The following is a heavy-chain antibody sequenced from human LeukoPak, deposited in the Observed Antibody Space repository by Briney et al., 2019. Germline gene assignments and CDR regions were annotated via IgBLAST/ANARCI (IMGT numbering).Heavy chain of an antibody. CDR1: GFTFSSYA. CDR3: AKGPRYCSSTSCYYFDY. D-gene: IGHD2-2*01. J-gene: IGHJ4*02. Sequence: PGGSLRLSCAASGFTFSSYAMSWVRQAPGKGLEWVSAISGSGGSTYYADSVKGRFTISRDNSKNTLYLQMNSLRAEDTAVYYCAKGPRYCSSTSCYYFDYWGQGTLVTVSS. V-gene: IGHV3-23*01. CDR2: ISGSGGST.